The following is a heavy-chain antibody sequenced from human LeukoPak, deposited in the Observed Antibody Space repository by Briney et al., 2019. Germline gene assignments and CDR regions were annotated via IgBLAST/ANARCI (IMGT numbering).Heavy chain of an antibody. Sequence: GGSLRLSCAASGFTFISYAMSWVRQAPGEGLEWVSAVSGSGGDTYYADSVKGRFTISRDNSKNTLYLQMNSLRAEDTAVYYCAKQDGAMVRGVYPLDYWGQGTLVTVSS. CDR3: AKQDGAMVRGVYPLDY. D-gene: IGHD3-10*01. J-gene: IGHJ4*02. CDR1: GFTFISYA. V-gene: IGHV3-23*01. CDR2: VSGSGGDT.